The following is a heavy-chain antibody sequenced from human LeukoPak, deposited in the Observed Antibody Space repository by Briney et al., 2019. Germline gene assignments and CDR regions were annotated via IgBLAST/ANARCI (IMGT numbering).Heavy chain of an antibody. D-gene: IGHD6-19*01. V-gene: IGHV3-30*18. CDR3: AKDRGWPIDY. Sequence: GGSLRLSRAASGFTFSSYGIHWVRQAPGKGLEWVAVISYDGSNKYYADSVKGRFTISRDNSKNTLYLQMNSLRAEDTAVYYCAKDRGWPIDYWGQGTLITVSS. CDR1: GFTFSSYG. CDR2: ISYDGSNK. J-gene: IGHJ4*02.